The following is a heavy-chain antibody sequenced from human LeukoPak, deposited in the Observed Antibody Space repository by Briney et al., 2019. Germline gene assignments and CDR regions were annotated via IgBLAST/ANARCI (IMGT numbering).Heavy chain of an antibody. Sequence: GGSLRLSRAASGFTFSSYSMNWVRQAPGKGLEWVSYISSSSSTIYYADSVQGRFTISRDNAKNSLYLQMNSLRAEDTAVYYCAKDEGNAFDIWGQGTMVTVSS. CDR2: ISSSSSTI. V-gene: IGHV3-48*01. CDR3: AKDEGNAFDI. J-gene: IGHJ3*02. CDR1: GFTFSSYS.